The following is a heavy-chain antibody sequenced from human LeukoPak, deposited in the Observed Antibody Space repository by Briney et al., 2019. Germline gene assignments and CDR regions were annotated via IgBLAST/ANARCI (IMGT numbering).Heavy chain of an antibody. J-gene: IGHJ4*02. CDR1: GFTFSSYG. Sequence: GGSLRLSCAASGFTFSSYGMHWVRQAPGKGLEWVAVISYDGSNKYYADSVKGRFTISRDNSKNTLYLQMNSLRAEDTAGYYCAKAPPGSSGYHHDYWGQGTLVTVSS. D-gene: IGHD3-22*01. CDR3: AKAPPGSSGYHHDY. V-gene: IGHV3-30*18. CDR2: ISYDGSNK.